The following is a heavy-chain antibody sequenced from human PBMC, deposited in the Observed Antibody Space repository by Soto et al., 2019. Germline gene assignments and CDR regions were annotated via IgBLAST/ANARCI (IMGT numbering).Heavy chain of an antibody. D-gene: IGHD3-10*01. J-gene: IGHJ5*02. CDR3: ARGPQYSKSYYNVRRYRLDP. CDR1: GGSYSDYY. V-gene: IGHV4-34*01. CDR2: INHSGRT. Sequence: QVQLQQWGAGLLKPSETLSLTCAVSGGSYSDYYWTWVRQPPGKGLEWIGEINHSGRTNYNPSLKSRVTISEDTSKNQFSLKLSSVTAADTAVYYCARGPQYSKSYYNVRRYRLDPWGQGTLVTVSS.